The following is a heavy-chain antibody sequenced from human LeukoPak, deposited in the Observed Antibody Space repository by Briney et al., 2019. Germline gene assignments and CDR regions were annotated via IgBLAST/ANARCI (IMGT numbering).Heavy chain of an antibody. D-gene: IGHD2-2*01. CDR3: ARGDIVVVPAAPDYFDY. CDR1: GFTFSSYS. Sequence: GGSLRLSCAASGFTFSSYSMNWVRQAPGKGLEWVSSISSSSSYIYYADSVKGRFTISRDNAKNSLYLQMNSLRAEDTAVYYCARGDIVVVPAAPDYFDYWGQGTLVTVSS. J-gene: IGHJ4*02. V-gene: IGHV3-21*01. CDR2: ISSSSSYI.